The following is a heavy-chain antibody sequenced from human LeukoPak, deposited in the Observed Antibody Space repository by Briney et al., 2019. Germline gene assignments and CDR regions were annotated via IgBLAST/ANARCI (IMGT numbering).Heavy chain of an antibody. V-gene: IGHV4-4*07. CDR3: ARVVPAAMGWFDP. D-gene: IGHD2-2*01. Sequence: SETLSLTCTVSGGSISSYYWSWIRQPAGKGLEWIGRIYTSGSTNYNPSLKSRVTMSVDTSRTEFSLKLSPVTAADTAVYYCARVVPAAMGWFDPWGQGTLVTVSS. CDR1: GGSISSYY. J-gene: IGHJ5*02. CDR2: IYTSGST.